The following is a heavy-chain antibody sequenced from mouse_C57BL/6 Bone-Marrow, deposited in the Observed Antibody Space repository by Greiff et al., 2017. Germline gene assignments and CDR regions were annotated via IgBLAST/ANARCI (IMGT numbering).Heavy chain of an antibody. J-gene: IGHJ4*01. D-gene: IGHD2-2*01. CDR1: GFSLTSYG. CDR2: IWSGGST. V-gene: IGHV2-2*01. CDR3: ARDGYDGAMDY. Sequence: QVQLQQSGPGLVQPSQSLSITCTVSGFSLTSYGVHWVRQSPGKGLEWLGVIWSGGSTDNNAAFISRLSISKDNSKSQVFFKMNILQADDTAIYYCARDGYDGAMDYWGQGTSVTVSS.